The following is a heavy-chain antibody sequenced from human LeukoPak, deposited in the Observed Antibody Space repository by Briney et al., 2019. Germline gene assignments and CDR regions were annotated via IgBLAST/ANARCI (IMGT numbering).Heavy chain of an antibody. D-gene: IGHD1-7*01. CDR2: IYYSGST. J-gene: IGHJ4*02. CDR1: GGSISSSSYY. CDR3: ARRLELWPFDY. Sequence: SETLSLTCTVSGGSISSSSYYWGWIRQPPGKGLEWIGSIYYSGSTYYNPSLKSRVTISVDTSKNQFSLKLSSVTAADTAVYYCARRLELWPFDYWGQGTLVTVSS. V-gene: IGHV4-39*07.